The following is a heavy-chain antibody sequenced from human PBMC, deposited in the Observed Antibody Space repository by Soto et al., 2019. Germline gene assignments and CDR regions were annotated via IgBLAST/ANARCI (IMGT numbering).Heavy chain of an antibody. D-gene: IGHD6-13*01. CDR2: ISYDGSNK. V-gene: IGHV3-30*03. CDR1: GFTFSSYG. Sequence: GGSLRLSCAASGFTFSSYGMHWVRQAPGKGLEWVAVISYDGSNKYYADSVKGRFTISRDNSKNTLYLQMNSLRAEDTAVYYCAVTSYSSSWYTPLDYWGQGTLVTVSS. J-gene: IGHJ4*02. CDR3: AVTSYSSSWYTPLDY.